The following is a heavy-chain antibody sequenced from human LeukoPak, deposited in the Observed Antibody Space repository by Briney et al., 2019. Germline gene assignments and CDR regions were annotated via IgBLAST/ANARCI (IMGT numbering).Heavy chain of an antibody. Sequence: SETLSLTCAVYGGSFSGYYWSWIRQPPGKGLEWIGEINHSGSTNYNPSLKSRITISVDTSKNQFSLKLTSVTAADTAVYYCARMASGTGSFDYWGQGTLVTVSS. D-gene: IGHD6-19*01. CDR3: ARMASGTGSFDY. CDR1: GGSFSGYY. CDR2: INHSGST. J-gene: IGHJ4*02. V-gene: IGHV4-34*01.